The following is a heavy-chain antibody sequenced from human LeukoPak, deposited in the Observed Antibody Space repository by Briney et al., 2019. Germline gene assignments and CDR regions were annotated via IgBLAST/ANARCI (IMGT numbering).Heavy chain of an antibody. D-gene: IGHD3-22*01. V-gene: IGHV1-2*02. Sequence: VSVKVSCKASAYPFTGYYVHWVRQAPGQGLEWMGWMNPSNGDTNYVQKFQGRVTMTRDTSRRTAYMELNSLRFDDTAVYYCARWEASPSRGWLSPWGQGTLVTVSS. CDR1: AYPFTGYY. J-gene: IGHJ5*02. CDR3: ARWEASPSRGWLSP. CDR2: MNPSNGDT.